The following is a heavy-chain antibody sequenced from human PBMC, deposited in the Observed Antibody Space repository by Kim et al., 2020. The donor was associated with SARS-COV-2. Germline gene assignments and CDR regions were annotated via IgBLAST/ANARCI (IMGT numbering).Heavy chain of an antibody. CDR3: AREGVVVPAAKAIGPNMDV. J-gene: IGHJ6*02. Sequence: ASVKVSCKASGYTFTSYAMNWVRQAPGQGLEWMGWINTNTGNPTYAQGFTGRFVFSLDTSVSTAYLQISSLKAEDTAVYYCAREGVVVPAAKAIGPNMDVWGQGTTVTVSS. D-gene: IGHD2-2*01. CDR1: GYTFTSYA. CDR2: INTNTGNP. V-gene: IGHV7-4-1*02.